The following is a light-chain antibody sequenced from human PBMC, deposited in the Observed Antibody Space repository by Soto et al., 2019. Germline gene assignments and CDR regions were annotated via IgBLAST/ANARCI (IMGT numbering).Light chain of an antibody. CDR2: EVT. J-gene: IGLJ1*01. Sequence: QSVLTQPASVSGSPGQSIAISCTGSSSDVGFYNYISWYQQHPGKVPKLIIYEVTNRSSGVSNRFSGSKSGNTASLTISGLQAEDEADYYCCSYTTSSTRVFGTGTKVTVL. CDR3: CSYTTSSTRV. CDR1: SSDVGFYNY. V-gene: IGLV2-14*01.